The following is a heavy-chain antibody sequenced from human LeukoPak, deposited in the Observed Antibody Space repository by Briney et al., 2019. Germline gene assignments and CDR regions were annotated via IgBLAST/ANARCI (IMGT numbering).Heavy chain of an antibody. D-gene: IGHD3-3*01. Sequence: SGPTLVNPTQTLTLTCTFSGSSLSTSGMRVSWIRQPPGKALEWLARIDWDDDKYCSTSLKTRLTISKATSKNQVVLTMTNMDPVDTATYYCARIRGRFLEVDYWGQGTLVTVSS. CDR3: ARIRGRFLEVDY. CDR2: IDWDDDK. J-gene: IGHJ4*02. V-gene: IGHV2-70*04. CDR1: GSSLSTSGMR.